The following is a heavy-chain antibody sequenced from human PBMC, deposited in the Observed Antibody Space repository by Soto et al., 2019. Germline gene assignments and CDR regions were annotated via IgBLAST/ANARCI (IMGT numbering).Heavy chain of an antibody. CDR1: GGSISSGGYS. V-gene: IGHV4-30-2*01. CDR2: IYHRGST. Sequence: QLQLQESGSGLVKPSQTLSLTCAVSGGSISSGGYSWSWIRQPPGKGLEWIGYIYHRGSTYYNPSLKSRVTISVDRSKNQFSLKLSSVTAADTAVYYCAGSDITMEGYYYGMDVWGQGTTVTVSS. D-gene: IGHD3-10*01. J-gene: IGHJ6*02. CDR3: AGSDITMEGYYYGMDV.